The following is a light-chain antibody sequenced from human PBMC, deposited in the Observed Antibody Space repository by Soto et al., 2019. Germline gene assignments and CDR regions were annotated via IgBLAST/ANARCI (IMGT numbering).Light chain of an antibody. V-gene: IGKV3-15*01. Sequence: EIVLTHAPGTLSVSPVEISTLACRARQSVSSNLAWYQQKPGQAPRLLIYGASTRATVIPARFSGSGSGTEFTLTISSPQSEDFAVYYCQQYNNWWTFGQGTKVDIK. CDR2: GAS. CDR1: QSVSSN. CDR3: QQYNNWWT. J-gene: IGKJ1*01.